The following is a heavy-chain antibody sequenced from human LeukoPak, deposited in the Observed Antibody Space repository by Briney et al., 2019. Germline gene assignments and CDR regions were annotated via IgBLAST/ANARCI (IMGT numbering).Heavy chain of an antibody. D-gene: IGHD3-3*01. CDR1: GFMFREHW. CDR3: AASRWSGCVDY. CDR2: IDRDGLTR. Sequence: GGSLRLSCVASGFMFREHWMHWVRQVPGKGLAWVSRIDRDGLTREYADSVKGRFTITRDNARKMVHLEMYSLRGEGTAIYYCAASRWSGCVDYWGQGALVTVSS. J-gene: IGHJ4*02. V-gene: IGHV3-74*03.